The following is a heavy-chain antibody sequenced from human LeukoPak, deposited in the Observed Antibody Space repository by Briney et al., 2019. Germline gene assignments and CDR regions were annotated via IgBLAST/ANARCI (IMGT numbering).Heavy chain of an antibody. V-gene: IGHV3-64*01. CDR1: GFTFSSYA. CDR2: ISSNGGST. J-gene: IGHJ6*03. CDR3: ARGPYYYYMDV. Sequence: GGSLRLSCAASGFTFSSYALHWVRQAPGKGLEYVSAISSNGGSTYYANSVKGRFIISRDNSKNTLYLQMGSLRAEDMAVYYCARGPYYYYMDVWGKGTTVTVSS.